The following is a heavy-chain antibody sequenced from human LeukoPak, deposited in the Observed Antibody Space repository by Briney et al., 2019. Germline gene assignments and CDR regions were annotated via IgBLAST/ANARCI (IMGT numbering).Heavy chain of an antibody. D-gene: IGHD6-19*01. Sequence: GGSLRLSCAASGFTVSSNYTSWVRQAPGKGLEWVSVIYGGGSTYYADSVKGRFTISRDNSKNTLYLQMNSLRTEDTAVYYCARPTSGWSALDYWGQGTLVTVSS. J-gene: IGHJ4*02. V-gene: IGHV3-66*02. CDR3: ARPTSGWSALDY. CDR1: GFTVSSNY. CDR2: IYGGGST.